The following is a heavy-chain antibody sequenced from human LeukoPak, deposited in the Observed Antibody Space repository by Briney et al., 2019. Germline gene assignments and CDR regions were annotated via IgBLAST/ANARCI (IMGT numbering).Heavy chain of an antibody. V-gene: IGHV3-7*03. CDR1: GFMFSSNW. J-gene: IGHJ4*02. CDR2: IKEDGSEK. Sequence: GGSLRLSCAASGFMFSSNWMSWVRLAPGKGLEWVVNIKEDGSEKNYVDSVKGRFTVSRDNAKNSLYLQMSSLRAEDTAVYYCARERVGDLDYWGQGTLVTVSS. D-gene: IGHD1-26*01. CDR3: ARERVGDLDY.